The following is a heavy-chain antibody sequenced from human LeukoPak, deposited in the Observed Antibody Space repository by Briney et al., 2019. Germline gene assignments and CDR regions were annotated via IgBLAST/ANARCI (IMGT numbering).Heavy chain of an antibody. V-gene: IGHV3-21*01. CDR1: GFTFSSYS. CDR3: ASFTSGYSYGGDY. J-gene: IGHJ4*02. Sequence: GGSLRLSCAASGFTFSSYSMNWVRQAPGKGLEWVSSISSSSSYIYYADSVKGRFTISRDNAKNSLYLQMNSLRAEDTAVYYCASFTSGYSYGGDYWGQGTLVTVSS. D-gene: IGHD5-18*01. CDR2: ISSSSSYI.